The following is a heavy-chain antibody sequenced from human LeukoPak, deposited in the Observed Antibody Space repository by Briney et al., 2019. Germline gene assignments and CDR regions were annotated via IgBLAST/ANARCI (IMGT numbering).Heavy chain of an antibody. Sequence: HPGGSLRLSCAASGFTFSSFGMHWVRQAPGKGLEWVAVIWYDGNNKYYAVSVKGRFTISRDNSKNTLYLQMNSLRAEDTAVYYCARAFTSTGYYYVEYWGQGTLVTVTS. D-gene: IGHD3-22*01. CDR3: ARAFTSTGYYYVEY. CDR2: IWYDGNNK. V-gene: IGHV3-33*01. J-gene: IGHJ4*02. CDR1: GFTFSSFG.